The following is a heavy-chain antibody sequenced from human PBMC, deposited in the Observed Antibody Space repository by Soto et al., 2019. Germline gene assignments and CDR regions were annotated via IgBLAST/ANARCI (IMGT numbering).Heavy chain of an antibody. J-gene: IGHJ4*02. D-gene: IGHD1-26*01. CDR2: INHLETT. CDR1: GASITFGGYS. Sequence: SETLSLTCTVSGASITFGGYSWSWIRQTPGKGLEWIGYINHLETTFYNPSFESRLTLSIDRAKNQFSLKLHSMSAADRAVYFSDRAGGSESFDYWGQGILVTVSS. CDR3: DRAGGSESFDY. V-gene: IGHV4-30-2*01.